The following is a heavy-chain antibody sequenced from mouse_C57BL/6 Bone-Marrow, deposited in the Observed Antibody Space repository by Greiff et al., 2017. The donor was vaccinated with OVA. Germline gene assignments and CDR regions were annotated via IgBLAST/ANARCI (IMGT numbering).Heavy chain of an antibody. D-gene: IGHD2-3*01. CDR2: ISYDGSN. V-gene: IGHV3-6*01. CDR1: GYSITSGYY. CDR3: ATSDCYYYAMDY. Sequence: DVQLQESGPGLVKPSQSLSLTCSVTGYSITSGYYWNWIRQFPGNKLEWMGYISYDGSNNYNPSLKNRISITRDTSKNQFFLKLNSVTTEDTATYYCATSDCYYYAMDYWGQGTSVTVSS. J-gene: IGHJ4*01.